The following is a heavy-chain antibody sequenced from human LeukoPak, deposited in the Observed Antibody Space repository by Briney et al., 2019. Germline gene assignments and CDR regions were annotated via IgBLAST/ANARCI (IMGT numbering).Heavy chain of an antibody. CDR3: VRELAAAGTAYNY. CDR2: IYYSGST. CDR1: GGSISTYY. Sequence: SETLSLTCTVSGGSISTYYWSWIRQPPGKGLEWIGYIYYSGSTNYNPSLKSRVTISVDTSKNQFSLKLTSVTAADTAVYYCVRELAAAGTAYNYWGQGTVVTVSS. D-gene: IGHD6-13*01. J-gene: IGHJ4*02. V-gene: IGHV4-59*01.